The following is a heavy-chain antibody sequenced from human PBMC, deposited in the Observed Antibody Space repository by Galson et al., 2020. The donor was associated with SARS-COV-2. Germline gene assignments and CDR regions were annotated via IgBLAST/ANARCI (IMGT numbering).Heavy chain of an antibody. CDR1: GGSISSYY. D-gene: IGHD2-2*01. CDR2: IYYSGST. Sequence: ETSETLSLTCTVSGGSISSYYWSWIRQPPGKGLEWIGYIYYSGSTNYNPSLMSRVTISVDTSKNQFSLKLSSVTAADTAVYYCARHGAAGYQLLAEYFQHWGQGTLVTVSS. J-gene: IGHJ1*01. V-gene: IGHV4-59*08. CDR3: ARHGAAGYQLLAEYFQH.